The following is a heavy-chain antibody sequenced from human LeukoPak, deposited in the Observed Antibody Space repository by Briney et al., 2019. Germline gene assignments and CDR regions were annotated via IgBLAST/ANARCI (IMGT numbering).Heavy chain of an antibody. Sequence: PSQTLSLTCTVSGGSISSGGYYWSWIRQHPGKGLEWIGYIYYSGSTYYSPSLKSRVTISVDTSKNQFSLKLSSVTAADTAVYYCARAPLNYGVGPVWFDPWGQGTLVTVSS. V-gene: IGHV4-31*03. CDR2: IYYSGST. CDR3: ARAPLNYGVGPVWFDP. D-gene: IGHD4-17*01. CDR1: GGSISSGGYY. J-gene: IGHJ5*02.